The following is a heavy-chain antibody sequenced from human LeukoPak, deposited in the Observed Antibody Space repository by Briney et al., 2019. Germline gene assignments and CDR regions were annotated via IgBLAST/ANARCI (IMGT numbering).Heavy chain of an antibody. CDR1: GFTFSSYA. Sequence: GGSLRLSCAASGFTFSSYAMSWVRQAPGKGLEWVSAISGSGGSTYYVDSVKGRFTISRDNSKNTLYLQMNSLRAEDTAVYHCAKDRFAYSGSYFGSWGQGTLVTVSS. V-gene: IGHV3-23*01. D-gene: IGHD1-26*01. CDR3: AKDRFAYSGSYFGS. CDR2: ISGSGGST. J-gene: IGHJ4*02.